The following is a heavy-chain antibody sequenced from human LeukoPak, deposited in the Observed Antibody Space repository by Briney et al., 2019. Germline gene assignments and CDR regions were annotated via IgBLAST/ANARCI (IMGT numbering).Heavy chain of an antibody. V-gene: IGHV4-59*01. D-gene: IGHD6-13*01. J-gene: IGHJ6*02. CDR3: ARAVPYSSSWYDYYYGMDV. Sequence: NPSETLSLTCTVSGGSISSYYWSWIRQPPGKGLEWIGYIYYSGSTNYNPSLKSRVTISVDASKNQFSLKLSSVTAADTAVYYCARAVPYSSSWYDYYYGMDVWGQGTTVTVSS. CDR1: GGSISSYY. CDR2: IYYSGST.